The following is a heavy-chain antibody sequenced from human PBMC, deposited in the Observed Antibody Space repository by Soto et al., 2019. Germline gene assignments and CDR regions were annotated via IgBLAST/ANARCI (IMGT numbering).Heavy chain of an antibody. D-gene: IGHD6-19*01. CDR3: ARVNRSGWLRWFDP. V-gene: IGHV4-59*01. CDR2: IYYTETT. Sequence: SETLSLTCTVSGGSISSYYWSWIRQPPGKGLEWIGYIYYTETTNYNPSLKSRVTISVDTSKNQFSLKLSSVTAADTAVYYCARVNRSGWLRWFDPWGRGTLVTVSS. CDR1: GGSISSYY. J-gene: IGHJ5*02.